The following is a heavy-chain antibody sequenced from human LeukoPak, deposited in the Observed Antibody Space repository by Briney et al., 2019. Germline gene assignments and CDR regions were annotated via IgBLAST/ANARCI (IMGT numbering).Heavy chain of an antibody. CDR1: GFTVSSNY. D-gene: IGHD3-22*01. J-gene: IGHJ4*02. CDR3: AKEPGRIVVAYFDY. CDR2: IYSGGST. V-gene: IGHV3-53*01. Sequence: GGSLRLSCAASGFTVSSNYMSWVRQAPGKGLEWVSVIYSGGSTYYADSVKGRFTISRDNSKNTLYLQMNSLRAEDTAVYYCAKEPGRIVVAYFDYWGQGTLVTVSS.